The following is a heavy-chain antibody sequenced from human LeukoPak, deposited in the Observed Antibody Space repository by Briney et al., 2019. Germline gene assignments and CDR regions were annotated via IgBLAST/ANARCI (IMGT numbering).Heavy chain of an antibody. CDR3: AGGLRRWLNKYLFDY. D-gene: IGHD5-24*01. CDR2: IYYSGST. V-gene: IGHV4-59*01. Sequence: SETLSLTCTVSGGSISSYYWSWIRQPPGKGLEWIGYIYYSGSTNYNPSLKSRVTISVDTSKNQFSLKLSSVTAADTAVYYCAGGLRRWLNKYLFDYWGQGTLVTVSS. J-gene: IGHJ4*02. CDR1: GGSISSYY.